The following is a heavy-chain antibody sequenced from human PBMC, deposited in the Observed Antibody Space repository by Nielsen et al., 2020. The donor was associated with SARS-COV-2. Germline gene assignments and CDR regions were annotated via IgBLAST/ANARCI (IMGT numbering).Heavy chain of an antibody. CDR1: GFSLSTSGMC. V-gene: IGHV2-70*12. CDR2: IDWDDDK. D-gene: IGHD3-16*02. Sequence: SGPTLVKPTQTLTLTCTFSGFSLSTSGMCVSWIRQPPGKALEWLARIDWDDDKYYNTSLKTRLTISKDTSKNQVVLTMTNMDPVDTATYYCTHTTETFGDYVWGSYRRAGYYYGMDVWDQGTTVTVSS. CDR3: THTTETFGDYVWGSYRRAGYYYGMDV. J-gene: IGHJ6*02.